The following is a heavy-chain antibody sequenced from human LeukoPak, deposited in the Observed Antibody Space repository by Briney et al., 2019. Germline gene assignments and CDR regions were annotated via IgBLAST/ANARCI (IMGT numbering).Heavy chain of an antibody. J-gene: IGHJ4*02. D-gene: IGHD5-18*01. CDR3: ARAGRYSYGLYY. Sequence: PGGSLRLSCAASGFTLITYWMTWVRQAPGKGLEWVANINQDGSEKYYVGSEKGRFTISRDNARNSLYLQMNSLRAEDTAVYYCARAGRYSYGLYYWGQGTLVTVSS. CDR2: INQDGSEK. CDR1: GFTLITYW. V-gene: IGHV3-7*01.